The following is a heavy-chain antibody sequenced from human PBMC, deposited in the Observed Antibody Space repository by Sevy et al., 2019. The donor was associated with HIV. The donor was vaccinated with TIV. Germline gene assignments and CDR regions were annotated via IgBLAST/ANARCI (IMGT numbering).Heavy chain of an antibody. CDR2: ISDISRTI. D-gene: IGHD4-4*01. V-gene: IGHV3-48*02. CDR3: ATPFHYSSQFDC. J-gene: IGHJ4*02. CDR1: GFTLSSYI. Sequence: GGSLRLSCAASGFTLSSYIMNWVRQAPGKGLEWVSYISDISRTIYYADSVRGRFTISRDNAKNSLYLQTNSLRDEDTAVYYCATPFHYSSQFDCWGQGTLVTVSS.